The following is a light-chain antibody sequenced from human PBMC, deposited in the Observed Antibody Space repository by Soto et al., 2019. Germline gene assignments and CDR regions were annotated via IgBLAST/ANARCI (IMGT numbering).Light chain of an antibody. V-gene: IGKV1-5*03. Sequence: DIQMTQSPSTLSASVGDRVTITCRASRSISSWLAWYQQKPGKAPKLLIYKASSLESGVPSRFSGSGSGTEFTLTISSLQPDDFATYYCQQYNSYPYTFGQGTNVDIK. CDR3: QQYNSYPYT. CDR2: KAS. CDR1: RSISSW. J-gene: IGKJ2*01.